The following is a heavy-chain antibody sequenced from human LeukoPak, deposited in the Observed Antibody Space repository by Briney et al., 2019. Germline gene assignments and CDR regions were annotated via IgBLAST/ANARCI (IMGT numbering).Heavy chain of an antibody. CDR3: ASLYYYGSGVDY. CDR1: GGSFSGYY. V-gene: IGHV4-34*01. J-gene: IGHJ4*02. CDR2: INHSGST. Sequence: SETLSLTCAVYGGSFSGYYWSWIRQPPGKGLEWIGEINHSGSTNYNPSLKSRVTISVDTSKNQFSLKLSSVTAADTAVYYCASLYYYGSGVDYWGQGTLVTVSS. D-gene: IGHD3-10*01.